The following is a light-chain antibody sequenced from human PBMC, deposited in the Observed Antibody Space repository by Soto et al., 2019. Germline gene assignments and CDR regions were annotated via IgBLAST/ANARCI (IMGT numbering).Light chain of an antibody. Sequence: SYEQTQPPSVSVAPGKTARITCGGNNIGSKSVHWYQQKPGQAPVLVIYYDSDRPSGIPERFSGSNSGNTATLTISRVEAGDEADYYCQVWDSSSDHMVFGGGTKLTVL. V-gene: IGLV3-21*04. J-gene: IGLJ2*01. CDR3: QVWDSSSDHMV. CDR1: NIGSKS. CDR2: YDS.